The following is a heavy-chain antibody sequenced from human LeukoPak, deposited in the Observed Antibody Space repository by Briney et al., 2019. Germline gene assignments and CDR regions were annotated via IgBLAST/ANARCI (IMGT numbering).Heavy chain of an antibody. CDR1: GGSFNSDDYY. J-gene: IGHJ4*02. Sequence: SETLSLTCGVSGGSFNSDDYYWNWIRQPPGRGLEWIGYIYYGGNTNYNPSLRSRVTISMDTSKNQFSLKVNSVTAAGTAVYFRASGPRNYYYSGSYHYWGQGTLVTVSS. CDR2: IYYGGNT. CDR3: ASGPRNYYYSGSYHY. V-gene: IGHV4-61*08. D-gene: IGHD3-10*01.